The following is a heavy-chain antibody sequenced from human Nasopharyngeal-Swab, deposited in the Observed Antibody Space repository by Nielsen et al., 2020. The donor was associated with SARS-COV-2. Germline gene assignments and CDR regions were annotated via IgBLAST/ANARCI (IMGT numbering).Heavy chain of an antibody. CDR1: GGSISSSSYY. CDR2: IYYSGST. Sequence: SETLSLTCTVSGGSISSSSYYWGWIRQPPGQGLEWIGSIYYSGSTYYNPSLKSRVTISVDTSKNQFSLKLSSVAAADTAVYYCARTQLVWFGEFQNWFDPWGQGTLVTVSS. V-gene: IGHV4-39*07. J-gene: IGHJ5*02. D-gene: IGHD3-10*01. CDR3: ARTQLVWFGEFQNWFDP.